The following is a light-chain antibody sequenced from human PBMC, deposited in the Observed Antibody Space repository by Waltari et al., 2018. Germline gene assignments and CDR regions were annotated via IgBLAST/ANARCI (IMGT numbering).Light chain of an antibody. V-gene: IGKV1-5*03. J-gene: IGKJ2*03. CDR3: QQYHSYPVS. Sequence: DIQMTQSPSTLSASVGDRVTITCRASQSIADLLACDQQRPGKAPKVLIYKASNLQPEVPSRFSGSGSGTAFTLTITSLQPDDVAAYYCQQYHSYPVSFGQGTKLEIK. CDR2: KAS. CDR1: QSIADL.